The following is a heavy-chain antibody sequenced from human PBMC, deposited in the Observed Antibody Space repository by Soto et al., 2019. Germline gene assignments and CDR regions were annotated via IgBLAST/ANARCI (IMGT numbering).Heavy chain of an antibody. D-gene: IGHD5-18*01. V-gene: IGHV5-10-1*01. CDR1: GYTFTNYW. J-gene: IGHJ4*02. CDR3: AINVDTTMVSALAR. Sequence: GESLKISCKGSGYTFTNYWITWVRQMPGRGLEWMGTIDPSDSYANYSPSFPGHVTISTAKSISTAYLQWSSLRASGTAMYFCAINVDTTMVSALARWGQGTLVTVSS. CDR2: IDPSDSYA.